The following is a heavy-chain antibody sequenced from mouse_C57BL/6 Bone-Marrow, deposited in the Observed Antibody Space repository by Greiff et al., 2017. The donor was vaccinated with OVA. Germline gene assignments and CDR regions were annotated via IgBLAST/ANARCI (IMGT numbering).Heavy chain of an antibody. D-gene: IGHD2-4*01. J-gene: IGHJ1*03. CDR1: GYTFTSYW. Sequence: QVQLQQSGAELVKPGASVKVSCKASGYTFTSYWITWVKQRPGQGLEWIGDIYPGSGSTNYNEKFKSKATLTVDTSSSTAYMQLSSLTSEDSAVYYCARDDYDGHWYFDVWGTGTTVTVSS. V-gene: IGHV1-55*01. CDR3: ARDDYDGHWYFDV. CDR2: IYPGSGST.